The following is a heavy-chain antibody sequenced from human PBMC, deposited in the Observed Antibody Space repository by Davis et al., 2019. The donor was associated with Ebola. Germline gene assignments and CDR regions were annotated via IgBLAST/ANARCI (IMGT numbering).Heavy chain of an antibody. J-gene: IGHJ6*03. CDR3: ARELSGYDSPYYYMDV. CDR2: MDPAGDT. V-gene: IGHV3-13*04. D-gene: IGHD5-12*01. CDR1: GFSVSTYD. Sequence: GSLRLSCAASGFSVSTYDMQWVRQVTGKGLEWVSSMDPAGDTYYADSVKGRFTISRDGARNSLYLQMNSLRVGDTAVYYCARELSGYDSPYYYMDVWGQGTAVTVSS.